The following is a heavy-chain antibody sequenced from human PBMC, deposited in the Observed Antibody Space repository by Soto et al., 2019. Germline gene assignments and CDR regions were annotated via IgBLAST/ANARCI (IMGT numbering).Heavy chain of an antibody. J-gene: IGHJ5*01. V-gene: IGHV3-23*01. CDR3: VKNSGWFNS. CDR2: IYGDGRTT. Sequence: PGGSLRLSCEASGFIFSTTDMSWVRQAPGKGLEWVSTIYGDGRTTYYADSVRGRFSISRDNSKNMVYLQMDSLRVDDRAIYYCVKNSGWFNSWGQGSLVTVSS. D-gene: IGHD3-10*01. CDR1: GFIFSTTD.